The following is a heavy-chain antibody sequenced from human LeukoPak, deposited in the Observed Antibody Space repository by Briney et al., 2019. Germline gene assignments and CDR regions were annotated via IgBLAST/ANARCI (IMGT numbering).Heavy chain of an antibody. CDR2: IYTTGST. CDR1: GGSISSGSYY. J-gene: IGHJ3*02. CDR3: AREPRGRNYYDSSGYYAFDI. D-gene: IGHD3-22*01. Sequence: TLSLTCTVSGGSISSGSYYWSWIRQPAGKGLEWIGRIYTTGSTNYNPSLKSRVTISVDTSKNQFSLKLSSVTAADTAVYYCAREPRGRNYYDSSGYYAFDIWGQGTMVTVPS. V-gene: IGHV4-61*02.